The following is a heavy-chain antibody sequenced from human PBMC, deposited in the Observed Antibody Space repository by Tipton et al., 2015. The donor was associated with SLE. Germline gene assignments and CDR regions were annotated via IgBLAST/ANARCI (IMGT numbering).Heavy chain of an antibody. D-gene: IGHD4-17*01. Sequence: SLRLSCAASGFTVSSNYMSWVRQAPGKGLEWVANIKQDGSEKYYVDSVKGRFTISRDNAKNSLYLQMNSLRAEDTAVYYCASLGIYGDYVNHAFDIWGQGTMVTVSS. CDR2: IKQDGSEK. CDR3: ASLGIYGDYVNHAFDI. J-gene: IGHJ3*02. V-gene: IGHV3-7*01. CDR1: GFTVSSNY.